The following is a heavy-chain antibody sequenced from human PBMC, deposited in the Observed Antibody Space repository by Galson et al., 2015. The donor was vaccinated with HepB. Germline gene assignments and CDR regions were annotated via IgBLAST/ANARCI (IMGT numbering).Heavy chain of an antibody. Sequence: TLSLTCSVSGASISSGDYFWNWIRQPAGRGLEWIGRIFPSGTTKYNPFLRGRVTMSIDKSKNQFSLELTSVTAADTAVYYCARICYYDCGGNQAWFDPWGQGTLVTVSS. D-gene: IGHD3-22*01. V-gene: IGHV4-61*02. CDR3: ARICYYDCGGNQAWFDP. J-gene: IGHJ5*02. CDR1: GASISSGDYF. CDR2: IFPSGTT.